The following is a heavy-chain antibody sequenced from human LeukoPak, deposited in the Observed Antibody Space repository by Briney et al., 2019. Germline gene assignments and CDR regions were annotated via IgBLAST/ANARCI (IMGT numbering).Heavy chain of an antibody. V-gene: IGHV4-59*01. CDR2: IYYSGST. D-gene: IGHD3-10*01. J-gene: IGHJ5*02. CDR1: VGSISSYY. CDR3: ARDRRGYGSGSYYRIGGQFDP. Sequence: SETLSLTCTVSVGSISSYYWSWIRQPPGKGLEWIGYIYYSGSTNYNPSLKSRVTISVDTSKNQSSLKLSSVTAADTAVYYCARDRRGYGSGSYYRIGGQFDPWGQGTLVTVSS.